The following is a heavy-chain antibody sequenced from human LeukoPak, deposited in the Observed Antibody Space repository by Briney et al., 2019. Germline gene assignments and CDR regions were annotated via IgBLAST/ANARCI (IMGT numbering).Heavy chain of an antibody. Sequence: SETLSLTCTVSGGSISSYCWSWIRQPPGKGLEWIGYIYYSGSTNYNPSLKSRVTISVDTSKNQFSLKLSSVTAADTAVYYCARLISAYYYDSSGYYPGWFDPWGQGTLVTVSS. CDR3: ARLISAYYYDSSGYYPGWFDP. D-gene: IGHD3-22*01. J-gene: IGHJ5*02. CDR2: IYYSGST. CDR1: GGSISSYC. V-gene: IGHV4-59*08.